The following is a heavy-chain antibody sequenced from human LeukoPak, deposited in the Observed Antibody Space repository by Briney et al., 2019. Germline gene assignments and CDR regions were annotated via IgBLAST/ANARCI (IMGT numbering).Heavy chain of an antibody. J-gene: IGHJ4*02. CDR3: ARDGDLAAGDY. D-gene: IGHD6-13*01. CDR1: GYTFTSYG. V-gene: IGHV1-46*01. CDR2: INPSGGST. Sequence: ASVKVSCKASGYTFTSYGISWVRQAPGQGLEWMGIINPSGGSTSYAQKFQGRVTMTRDTSTSTVYMELSSLRSEDTAVYYCARDGDLAAGDYWGQGTLVTVSS.